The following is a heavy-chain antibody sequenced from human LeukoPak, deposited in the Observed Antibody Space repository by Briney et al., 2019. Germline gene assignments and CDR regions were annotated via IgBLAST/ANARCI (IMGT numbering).Heavy chain of an antibody. J-gene: IGHJ6*02. CDR3: AKDQKFGYGMDV. D-gene: IGHD3-3*01. V-gene: IGHV3-23*01. CDR1: GFTFSSYA. CDR2: ISGSGGST. Sequence: QTGGSLRLSCAASGFTFSSYAMSWVRQAPGKGLEWVSAISGSGGSTYYADSVKGRFTISRDNSKNTLYLQVNSLRAEDTAVYYCAKDQKFGYGMDVWGQGTTVTVSS.